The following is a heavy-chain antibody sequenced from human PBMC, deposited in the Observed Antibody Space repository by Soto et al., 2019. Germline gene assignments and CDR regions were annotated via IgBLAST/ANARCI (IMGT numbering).Heavy chain of an antibody. Sequence: SLRLSCAASGFSLGSYSIIWISQAPGKGLEWVSAISGSGGSTYYADSVKGRFTISRDNSKNTLYLQMNSLRAEDTAVYYCAKDVGIVGPETLNYYYYGMDVWGQGTTVTVS. CDR2: ISGSGGST. CDR1: GFSLGSYS. J-gene: IGHJ6*02. D-gene: IGHD1-26*01. V-gene: IGHV3-23*01. CDR3: AKDVGIVGPETLNYYYYGMDV.